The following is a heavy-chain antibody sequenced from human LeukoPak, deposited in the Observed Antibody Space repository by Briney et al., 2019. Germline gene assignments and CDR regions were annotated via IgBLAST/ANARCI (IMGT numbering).Heavy chain of an antibody. CDR1: GFTFSSYD. V-gene: IGHV3-13*04. J-gene: IGHJ3*02. CDR2: IGSGGDT. Sequence: GGSLRLSCAASGFTFSSYDMHWVRQPTGEGLQWVSGIGSGGDTYYAGSVKGRFTISRENAKNSLYLQMNSLRADDTAVYYCARDGFNDRSGDNEGFDMWGQGTMVTVSS. D-gene: IGHD1-1*01. CDR3: ARDGFNDRSGDNEGFDM.